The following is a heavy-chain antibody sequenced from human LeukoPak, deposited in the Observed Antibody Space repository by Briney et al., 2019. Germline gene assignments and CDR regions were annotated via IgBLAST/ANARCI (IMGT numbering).Heavy chain of an antibody. D-gene: IGHD2-21*02. V-gene: IGHV3-30-3*01. CDR3: AREAVPYCGGDCYPDY. J-gene: IGHJ4*02. Sequence: GGSLRLSCAASGFTFSSYAMHWVRQAPGKGLEWVAVISYDGSNKYYADSVKGRFTISRDNSKNTLYLQMNSLRAEDTAVYYCAREAVPYCGGDCYPDYWGQGTLVTVSS. CDR1: GFTFSSYA. CDR2: ISYDGSNK.